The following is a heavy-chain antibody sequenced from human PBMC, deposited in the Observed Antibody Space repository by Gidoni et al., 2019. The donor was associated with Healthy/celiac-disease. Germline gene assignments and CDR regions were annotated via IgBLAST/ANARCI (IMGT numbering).Heavy chain of an antibody. Sequence: VRQAPGKGLEWVSVIYSGGSKYYADSVKGRFTISRDNSKNTLYLQMNSLRAEDTAVYYCARNAPNYDFWSGYYGNWFDPWGQGTLVTVSS. CDR3: ARNAPNYDFWSGYYGNWFDP. V-gene: IGHV3-53*01. J-gene: IGHJ5*02. D-gene: IGHD3-3*01. CDR2: IYSGGSK.